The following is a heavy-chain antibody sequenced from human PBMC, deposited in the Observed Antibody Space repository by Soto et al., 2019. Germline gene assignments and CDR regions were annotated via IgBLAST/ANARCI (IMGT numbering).Heavy chain of an antibody. CDR1: GGSISTYS. D-gene: IGHD2-21*02. CDR2: IYSSGST. Sequence: QVPLPESRPGLVKPSETLSLTCIVSGGSISTYSWSWIRQPAGKGLQWIGRIYSSGSTNYNPSLKSQVTMSVDTSKNQLSLKLCSVTAADTAAYYSARDGGGDDEADHYGMDVWGQGTTVAVSS. J-gene: IGHJ6*02. CDR3: ARDGGGDDEADHYGMDV. V-gene: IGHV4-4*07.